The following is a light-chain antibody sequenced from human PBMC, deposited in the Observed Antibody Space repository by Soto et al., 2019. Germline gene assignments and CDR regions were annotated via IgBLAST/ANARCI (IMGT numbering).Light chain of an antibody. CDR3: CSYAGTYTRV. J-gene: IGLJ3*02. CDR1: SSDVGGYNY. CDR2: DVN. V-gene: IGLV2-11*01. Sequence: QSALTQPRAVSGSPGQSVTISCTGTSSDVGGYNYVSWYQQHPDKAPKLMISDVNKRPSGVPDRFSGSKSGNTASLTISGLQAEDEADYYCCSYAGTYTRVFGGGTKLTVL.